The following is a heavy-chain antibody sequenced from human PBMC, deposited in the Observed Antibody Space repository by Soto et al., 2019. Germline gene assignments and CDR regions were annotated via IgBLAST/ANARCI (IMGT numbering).Heavy chain of an antibody. Sequence: PSETLSLTCTVSGGSISSGDYYWSWIRQPPGKGLEWIGYIYYSGSTYYNPYLKSRVTISVDTSKNQFSLKLSSVTAADTAVYYCARDPYSNYAPYGMDVWGQGTTVTVS. CDR3: ARDPYSNYAPYGMDV. D-gene: IGHD4-4*01. J-gene: IGHJ6*02. V-gene: IGHV4-30-4*01. CDR2: IYYSGST. CDR1: GGSISSGDYY.